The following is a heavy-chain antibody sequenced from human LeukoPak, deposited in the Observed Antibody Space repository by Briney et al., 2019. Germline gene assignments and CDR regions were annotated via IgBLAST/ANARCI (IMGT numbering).Heavy chain of an antibody. CDR3: ARRPLFWSGYSNDY. CDR1: GYTLTELS. D-gene: IGHD3-3*01. Sequence: ASVKVSCKVSGYTLTELSMHWVRQAPGKGLEWMGGFDPEDGETIYAQKFQGRVTMTEDTSTDTAYMELSSLRSEDTAVYYCARRPLFWSGYSNDYWGQGTLVTVSS. J-gene: IGHJ4*02. CDR2: FDPEDGET. V-gene: IGHV1-24*01.